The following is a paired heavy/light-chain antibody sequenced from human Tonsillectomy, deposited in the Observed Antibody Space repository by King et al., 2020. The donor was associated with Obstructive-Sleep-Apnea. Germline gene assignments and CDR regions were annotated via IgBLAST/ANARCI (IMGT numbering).Heavy chain of an antibody. CDR2: IDPRDSYI. CDR3: VRFSEAGVH. Sequence: EVQLVQSGAEVRKPGESLRISCKGYGDKSTKAFIAWVRQVPGKGLECVGQIDPRDSYIDYAPSFQGHVTLSVDNSISTAYLQWKSLKASDTAMYYCVRFSEAGVHWGQGTRVVVSS. CDR1: GDKSTKAF. D-gene: IGHD6-19*01. V-gene: IGHV5-10-1*03. J-gene: IGHJ4*02.
Light chain of an antibody. Sequence: DVVMTQSPLSLPVTLGQTASISCRSSQSLVHKNGNTYLNWLHQRPGQSPRRLIYKVSERDSGVPDRFSGTGSGTYFTLIINRVEADDVGLYYCMQGTHWPYIFGQGTRLEIK. J-gene: IGKJ2*01. CDR3: MQGTHWPYI. CDR1: QSLVHKNGNTY. CDR2: KVS. V-gene: IGKV2-30*02.